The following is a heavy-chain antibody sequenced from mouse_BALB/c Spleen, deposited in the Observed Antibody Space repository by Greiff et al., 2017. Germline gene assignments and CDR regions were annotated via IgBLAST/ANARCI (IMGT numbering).Heavy chain of an antibody. CDR3: ARGSWGYYDAMDY. CDR1: GYSITSDYA. D-gene: IGHD2-2*01. J-gene: IGHJ4*01. CDR2: ISYSGST. V-gene: IGHV3-2*02. Sequence: EVQLQQSGPGLVKPSQSLSLTCTVTGYSITSDYAWNWIRQFPGNKLEWMGYISYSGSTNYNPSLKSRISITRDTSKNQFFLQLNSVTTEDTATYYCARGSWGYYDAMDYWGQGTSVTVSS.